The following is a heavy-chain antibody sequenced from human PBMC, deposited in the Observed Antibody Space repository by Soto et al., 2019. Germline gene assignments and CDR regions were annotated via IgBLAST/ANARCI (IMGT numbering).Heavy chain of an antibody. D-gene: IGHD1-1*01. J-gene: IGHJ3*01. Sequence: QLQLQESGPGLVKPSETLSLTCSVSGGSISTDSYNWDWIRQSPGKGLEWIGTIYYDGTPSYNPSLKSQVTISVDTSRNHFSLKEKSATAADTAMYYCARFVGSAFDVWGQGTIVKVSS. CDR2: IYYDGTP. CDR1: GGSISTDSYN. CDR3: ARFVGSAFDV. V-gene: IGHV4-39*02.